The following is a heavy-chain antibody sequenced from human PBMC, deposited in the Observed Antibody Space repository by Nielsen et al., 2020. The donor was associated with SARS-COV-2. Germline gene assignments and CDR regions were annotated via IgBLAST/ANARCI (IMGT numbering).Heavy chain of an antibody. CDR3: ARPLPFTSWFLGSIDT. J-gene: IGHJ5*02. Sequence: SETLSLTCTVSGVSVSSGSYFWSWIRQPPGKRLEWIGYMFYIGTANFNPSFQSRVNISVDTSKNQFSLNLRSVTAADTAIYYCARPLPFTSWFLGSIDTWGQGALVTVSS. CDR2: MFYIGTA. CDR1: GVSVSSGSYF. V-gene: IGHV4-61*01. D-gene: IGHD2-2*01.